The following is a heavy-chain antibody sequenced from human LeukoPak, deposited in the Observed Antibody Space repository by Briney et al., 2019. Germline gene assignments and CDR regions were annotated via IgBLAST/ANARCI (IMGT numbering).Heavy chain of an antibody. J-gene: IGHJ5*01. V-gene: IGHV4-34*01. D-gene: IGHD3-10*01. CDR3: ARGENSGSYFSYFDS. CDR1: GGSFSGHY. CDR2: IDHTGRS. Sequence: SETLSLTCAVYGGSFSGHYWTWIRQPPGKGLEWIGEIDHTGRSTYNPSLTSRVAISKDSSKNQFSLSLGSVIAADTAVYFCARGENSGSYFSYFDSWAQGTPVTVSS.